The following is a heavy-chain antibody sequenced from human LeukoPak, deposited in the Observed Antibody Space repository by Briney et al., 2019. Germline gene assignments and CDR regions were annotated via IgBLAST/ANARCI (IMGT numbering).Heavy chain of an antibody. CDR1: GGSFSGYY. CDR2: INHSGST. V-gene: IGHV4-34*01. Sequence: KPSETLSLTCAVYGGSFSGYYWSRIRQPPGKGLEWIGEINHSGSTNYNPSLKSRVTISVDTSKNQFSLKLSSVTAADTAVYYCARDQRTYYYGSGSYYRRAFDIWGQGTMVTVSS. D-gene: IGHD3-10*01. J-gene: IGHJ3*02. CDR3: ARDQRTYYYGSGSYYRRAFDI.